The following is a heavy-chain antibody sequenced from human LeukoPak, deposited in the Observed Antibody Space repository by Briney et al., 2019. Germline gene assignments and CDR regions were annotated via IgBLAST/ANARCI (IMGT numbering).Heavy chain of an antibody. V-gene: IGHV3-74*01. D-gene: IGHD1-26*01. CDR3: VRDNRSYNFDY. Sequence: GGSLRLSCAASGLTVSSNYMSWVRQAPGKGLEWVSCIKSDGSSTSIADSAKGRFTISRDNAKNTVYLQMNSLRAEDTAVYYCVRDNRSYNFDYWGQGTLVTVSS. J-gene: IGHJ4*02. CDR1: GLTVSSNY. CDR2: IKSDGSST.